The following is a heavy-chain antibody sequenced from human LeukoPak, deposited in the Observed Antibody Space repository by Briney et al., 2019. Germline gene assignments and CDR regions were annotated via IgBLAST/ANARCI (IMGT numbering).Heavy chain of an antibody. CDR1: GFTFSSYG. D-gene: IGHD6-13*01. CDR2: IWYDGGDK. J-gene: IGHJ6*03. V-gene: IGHV3-33*06. Sequence: GGSLRLSCAASGFTFSSYGMHWVRQAPGKGLEWVAVIWYDGGDKYYADYVKGRFTISRDNSKNPVYLQMNSLRAEDTAVYYCAKGVAYSSGWLVYYYYMDVWGKGTTVTVSS. CDR3: AKGVAYSSGWLVYYYYMDV.